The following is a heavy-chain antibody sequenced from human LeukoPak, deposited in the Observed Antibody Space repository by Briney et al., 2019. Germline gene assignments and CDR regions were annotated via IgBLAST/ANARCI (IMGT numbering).Heavy chain of an antibody. Sequence: ASVKVSCKASGYTFTGYYMHWVRQAPGQGLEWMGWINPNSGGTKYAQKFQGRVTMTRDTSISTAYMELSRLRSDDTAVYYCARETLCSSTSCLDYWGQGTLVTVSS. D-gene: IGHD2-2*01. J-gene: IGHJ4*02. CDR2: INPNSGGT. CDR3: ARETLCSSTSCLDY. V-gene: IGHV1-2*02. CDR1: GYTFTGYY.